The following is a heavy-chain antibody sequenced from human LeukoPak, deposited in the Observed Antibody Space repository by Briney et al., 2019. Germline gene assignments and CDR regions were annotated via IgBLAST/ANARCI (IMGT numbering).Heavy chain of an antibody. J-gene: IGHJ6*02. V-gene: IGHV4-34*01. CDR1: GGSFSGYY. CDR2: INHSGST. Sequence: PSETLSLTCAVYGGSFSGYYWSRIRQPPGKGLEWIGEINHSGSTNYNPSLKSRVTISVDTSKNQFSLKLSSVTAADTAVYYCARSRSRLPTLNYYYYGMDVWGQGTTVTVSS. D-gene: IGHD2-15*01. CDR3: ARSRSRLPTLNYYYYGMDV.